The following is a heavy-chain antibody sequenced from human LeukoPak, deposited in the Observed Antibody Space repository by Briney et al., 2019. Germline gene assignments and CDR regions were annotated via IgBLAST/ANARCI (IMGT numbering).Heavy chain of an antibody. CDR3: AKRSLTVGNMAFDY. CDR2: ISGSGGST. D-gene: IGHD3-16*01. J-gene: IGHJ4*02. CDR1: GFTFSTYD. V-gene: IGHV3-23*01. Sequence: GGSLRLSCAASGFTFSTYDMSWVRQAPGKGLEWVSAISGSGGSTYYADSVKGRFTISRDSSKKTLYLQMNSLRVEDTAVYYCAKRSLTVGNMAFDYWGQGTLVTVSS.